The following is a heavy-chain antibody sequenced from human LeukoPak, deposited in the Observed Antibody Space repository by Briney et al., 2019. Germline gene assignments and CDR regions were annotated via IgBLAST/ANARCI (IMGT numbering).Heavy chain of an antibody. CDR3: ARDTLTYSSSWYDY. V-gene: IGHV3-21*01. D-gene: IGHD6-13*01. Sequence: PGGSLRLSCAASGFTFSSYSMNWVRQAPGKGLEWVSSISSSSSYIYYADSVKGRFTISRDNAKNSLYLQMNGLRAEDTAVYYCARDTLTYSSSWYDYWGQGTLVTVSS. CDR1: GFTFSSYS. CDR2: ISSSSSYI. J-gene: IGHJ4*02.